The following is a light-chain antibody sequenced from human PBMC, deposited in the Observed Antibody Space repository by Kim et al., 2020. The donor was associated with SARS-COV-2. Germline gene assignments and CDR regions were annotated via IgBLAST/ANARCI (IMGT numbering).Light chain of an antibody. CDR3: SSFTTTTTLV. CDR1: SSDVGRYDY. CDR2: DVT. J-gene: IGLJ2*01. V-gene: IGLV2-14*03. Sequence: QSALTQPASVSGSPGQSITIPCTGTSSDVGRYDYVCWYQHLPGKAPKLILYDVTRRPSGVSDRFSGSKSGNTASLTISGLQAGDEADYYCSSFTTTTTLVFGGGTKLTVL.